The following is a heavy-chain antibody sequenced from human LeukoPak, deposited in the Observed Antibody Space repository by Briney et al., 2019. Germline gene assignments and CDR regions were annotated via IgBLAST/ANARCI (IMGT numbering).Heavy chain of an antibody. CDR2: IDSDGNIT. CDR3: ARISYDSSGYYDH. Sequence: GGSLRLSCAASGFTFSSYYIHWVRQAPGKGLVWVSRIDSDGNITTYADSVKGRFTISRDNAKNTLYLQMNSLRAEDTAVYYCARISYDSSGYYDHWGQGTLVTVSS. D-gene: IGHD3-22*01. CDR1: GFTFSSYY. V-gene: IGHV3-74*01. J-gene: IGHJ4*02.